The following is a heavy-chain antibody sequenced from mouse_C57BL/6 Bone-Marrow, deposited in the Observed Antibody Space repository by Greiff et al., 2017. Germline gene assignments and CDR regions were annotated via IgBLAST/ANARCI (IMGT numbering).Heavy chain of an antibody. V-gene: IGHV1-81*01. CDR3: ARDSSGYVDYFDY. CDR2: IYPRSGNT. CDR1: GYTFTSYG. D-gene: IGHD3-2*02. Sequence: QVQLKESGAELARPGASVKLSCKASGYTFTSYGISWVKQRTGQGLEWIGEIYPRSGNTYYNEKFKGKATLTADKYSSTAYMELRSLTSEDSAVYFCARDSSGYVDYFDYWGQGTTLTVSS. J-gene: IGHJ2*01.